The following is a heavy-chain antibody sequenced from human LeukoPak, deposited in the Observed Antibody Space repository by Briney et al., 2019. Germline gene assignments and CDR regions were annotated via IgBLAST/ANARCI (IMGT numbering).Heavy chain of an antibody. CDR1: GFTFTSYG. D-gene: IGHD4-17*01. CDR3: AKFGFGDFPFQAFDV. Sequence: GGSLGLSCAASGFTFTSYGMAWVRQAPGKGLEWVSAISPSGASIFHADSVKGRFTISRDNSKNTLYLQMNSLGAEDTAVYYCAKFGFGDFPFQAFDVWGRGTVVIVSS. V-gene: IGHV3-23*01. J-gene: IGHJ3*01. CDR2: ISPSGASI.